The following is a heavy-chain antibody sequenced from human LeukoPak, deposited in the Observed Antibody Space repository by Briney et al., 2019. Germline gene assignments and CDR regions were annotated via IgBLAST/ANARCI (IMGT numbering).Heavy chain of an antibody. CDR3: ARGGLRPRQPLFLPAI. D-gene: IGHD6-13*01. CDR2: IYSNGRS. Sequence: SQTLSLTCIVSGGSISSNNYWHWIRQHPGKGLEWIGYIYSNGRSSYNAPIKSRVTISVDTSNNQFSLTLSSVSAADTAFYYCARGGLRPRQPLFLPAIWGQGVLVTVS. V-gene: IGHV4-31*03. CDR1: GGSISSNNY. J-gene: IGHJ4*02.